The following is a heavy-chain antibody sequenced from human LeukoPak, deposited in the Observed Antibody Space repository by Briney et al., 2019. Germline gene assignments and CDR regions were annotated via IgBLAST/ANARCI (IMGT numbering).Heavy chain of an antibody. Sequence: GSLRLSCAASGFTFSSYSMNWVRQAPGKGLEWVSYISSSSSTIYYADSVKGRFTISRDNAKNSLYLQMNSLRAEDTAVYYCAREEIAAPWYFDYWGQGTLVTVSS. J-gene: IGHJ4*02. CDR1: GFTFSSYS. CDR2: ISSSSSTI. D-gene: IGHD6-13*01. V-gene: IGHV3-48*01. CDR3: AREEIAAPWYFDY.